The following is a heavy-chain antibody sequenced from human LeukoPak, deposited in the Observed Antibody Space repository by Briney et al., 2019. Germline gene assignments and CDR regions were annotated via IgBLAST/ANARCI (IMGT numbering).Heavy chain of an antibody. J-gene: IGHJ4*02. CDR1: GGTFSSYA. Sequence: SVKVSCKASGGTFSSYAISWVRQAPGQGLEWMGRIIPILGIANYAQKFQGRVTITADKSTSTAYMELSSLRSEDTAVCYCARDFVQDYYDSSGGSFDYWGQGTLVTVSS. CDR3: ARDFVQDYYDSSGGSFDY. V-gene: IGHV1-69*04. D-gene: IGHD3-22*01. CDR2: IIPILGIA.